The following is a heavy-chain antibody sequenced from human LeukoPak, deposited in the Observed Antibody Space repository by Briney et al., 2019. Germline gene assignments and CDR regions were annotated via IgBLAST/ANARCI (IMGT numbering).Heavy chain of an antibody. D-gene: IGHD3-3*01. J-gene: IGHJ2*01. CDR3: ARGPLHKITNFGVVIIDWYFDL. V-gene: IGHV4-39*01. CDR2: IYYSGST. Sequence: SETLSLTCTVSGGSISSSSYYWGWIRQPPGKGLEWIGSIYYSGSTYYNPSLKSRVTISVDTSKNQFSLKLSSVTAADTAVYYCARGPLHKITNFGVVIIDWYFDLWGRGTLVTVSP. CDR1: GGSISSSSYY.